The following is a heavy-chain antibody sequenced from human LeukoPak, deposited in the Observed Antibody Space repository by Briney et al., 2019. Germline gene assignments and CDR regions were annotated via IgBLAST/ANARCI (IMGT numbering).Heavy chain of an antibody. V-gene: IGHV3-30*02. D-gene: IGHD2-2*01. CDR3: AKDRYCSSTSCSFGTTWFDP. CDR1: GLIFSDYG. Sequence: GGSLRLSCAASGLIFSDYGMHWVRQAPGKGLEWVTFIRYDGTNKYYADSVKGRFTISRDNSKNTLYLQMDSLRTEDTAVYYCAKDRYCSSTSCSFGTTWFDPWAQGTLVTVSS. CDR2: IRYDGTNK. J-gene: IGHJ5*02.